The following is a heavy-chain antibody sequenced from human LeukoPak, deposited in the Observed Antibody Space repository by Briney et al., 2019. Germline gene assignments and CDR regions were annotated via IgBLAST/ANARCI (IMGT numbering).Heavy chain of an antibody. V-gene: IGHV1-3*01. Sequence: KFQGRVTITRDTSASTAYMELSSLRSEDTAVYYCARAMVAVTTNFDYWGQGTLVTVSS. D-gene: IGHD4-17*01. J-gene: IGHJ4*02. CDR3: ARAMVAVTTNFDY.